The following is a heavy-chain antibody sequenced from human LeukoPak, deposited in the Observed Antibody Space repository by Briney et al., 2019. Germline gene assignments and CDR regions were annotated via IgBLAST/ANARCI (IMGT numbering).Heavy chain of an antibody. J-gene: IGHJ6*03. V-gene: IGHV1-2*02. CDR3: ARVPYLGATIKGDYYYYMDV. CDR1: GYTFTGYY. D-gene: IGHD5-12*01. Sequence: ASVKVSCKASGYTFTGYYMHWVRQAPGQGLEWMGWINPNSGGTNYAQKFQGRVTMTRDTSISTAYMELSRLRSDDTAVYYCARVPYLGATIKGDYYYYMDVWGKGTTVTVSS. CDR2: INPNSGGT.